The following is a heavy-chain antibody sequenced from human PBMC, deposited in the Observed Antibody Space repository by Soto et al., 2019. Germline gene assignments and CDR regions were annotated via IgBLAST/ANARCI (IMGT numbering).Heavy chain of an antibody. Sequence: GGSLSFSCTGSGFTFSSSTLTWVRQGPGKGLEWVSSISSSSSYIYFADSLKGRFTISRDNAKNSLYLQMNSLRAEDTAVYYCARDIGEMSAVWGQGTQVTVSS. CDR1: GFTFSSST. CDR3: ARDIGEMSAV. CDR2: ISSSSSYI. V-gene: IGHV3-21*06. D-gene: IGHD3-10*01. J-gene: IGHJ4*02.